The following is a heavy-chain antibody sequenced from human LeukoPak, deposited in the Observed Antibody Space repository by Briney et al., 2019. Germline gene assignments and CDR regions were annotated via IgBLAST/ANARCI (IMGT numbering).Heavy chain of an antibody. J-gene: IGHJ4*02. V-gene: IGHV3-21*01. CDR2: ISGDSKYI. D-gene: IGHD4-23*01. Sequence: PGGSLRLSCAGSGFTFSHTFNWVRQAPGRGLEWVSAISGDSKYIYYTDSVKGRFTISRDNARNSVYLQMNSLRAEDTALYYCANDLEVVIGAGNEYWGQGTLVTASS. CDR1: GFTFSHT. CDR3: ANDLEVVIGAGNEY.